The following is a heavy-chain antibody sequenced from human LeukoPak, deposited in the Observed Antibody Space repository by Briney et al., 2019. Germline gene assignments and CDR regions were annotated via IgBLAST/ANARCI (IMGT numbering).Heavy chain of an antibody. V-gene: IGHV4-59*01. CDR3: ARWSGYALD. D-gene: IGHD2-2*01. Sequence: GSLRLSCAASGFTFSSYAMSWIRQPPGKGLEWIGYIYYSGSTNYNPSLKSRVTMSIDTSKNQFSLKLSSVTAADTAVYYCARWSGYALDWGQGTLVTVSS. J-gene: IGHJ4*02. CDR2: IYYSGST. CDR1: GFTFSSYA.